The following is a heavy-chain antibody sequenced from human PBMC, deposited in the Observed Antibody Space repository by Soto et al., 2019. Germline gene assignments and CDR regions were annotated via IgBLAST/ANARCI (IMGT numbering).Heavy chain of an antibody. CDR1: GFTFSSYA. J-gene: IGHJ6*02. CDR3: GIAVAGTPVYPYGMDV. V-gene: IGHV3-23*01. D-gene: IGHD6-19*01. CDR2: ISGSGGST. Sequence: GGSLRLSCAASGFTFSSYAMSWVRQAPGKGLEWVSAISGSGGSTYYADSVKGRFTISRDNSKNTLYLQMNSLRAEDTAVYYCGIAVAGTPVYPYGMDVWGQGTTVIVSS.